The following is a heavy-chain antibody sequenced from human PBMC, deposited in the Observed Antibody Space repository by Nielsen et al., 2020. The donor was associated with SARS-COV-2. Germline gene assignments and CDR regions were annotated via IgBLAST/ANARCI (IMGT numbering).Heavy chain of an antibody. CDR3: AKEVRDTATSYYYYYGMDV. D-gene: IGHD5-18*01. V-gene: IGHV3-74*01. Sequence: WIRQPPGKGLVWVSRINSDGSSTSYADSVKGRFTISRDNAKNTLYLQMNSLRAEDTAVYYCAKEVRDTATSYYYYYGMDVWGQGTTVTVSS. CDR2: INSDGSST. J-gene: IGHJ6*02.